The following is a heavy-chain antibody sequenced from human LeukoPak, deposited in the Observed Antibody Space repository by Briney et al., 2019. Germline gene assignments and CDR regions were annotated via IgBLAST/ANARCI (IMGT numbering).Heavy chain of an antibody. CDR2: ISYSGAT. D-gene: IGHD3-10*01. CDR1: GASISSSY. Sequence: SETLSLTCTVSGASISSSYWTWIRQPPGKGLGWIGYISYSGATNYNPSLKSRITISVDTSENQFSLKLDSVTAADTAVYYCARVAYYRGSGSYIFDLWGQGTLVTVSS. J-gene: IGHJ4*02. V-gene: IGHV4-59*01. CDR3: ARVAYYRGSGSYIFDL.